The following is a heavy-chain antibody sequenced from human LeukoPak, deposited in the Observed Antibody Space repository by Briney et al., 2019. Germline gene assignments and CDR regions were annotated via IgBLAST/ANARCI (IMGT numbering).Heavy chain of an antibody. J-gene: IGHJ4*02. CDR1: GFNFDYYG. V-gene: IGHV3-20*04. Sequence: GGSLRLSCSGSGFNFDYYGMSWVRHGPGKGLEWVAGISWDSGSSDYVDSVKGRFTISRDNAKNSLYLQMNSLRPEDTAVYYCTRDPYRDAPDYFDYWGQGTLVTVSS. CDR2: ISWDSGSS. D-gene: IGHD1-14*01. CDR3: TRDPYRDAPDYFDY.